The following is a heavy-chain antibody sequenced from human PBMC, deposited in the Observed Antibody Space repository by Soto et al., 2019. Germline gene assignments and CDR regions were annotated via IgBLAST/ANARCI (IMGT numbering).Heavy chain of an antibody. Sequence: SETLSLTCTVSGGSISSYYWSWIRQPPGKGLEWIGYTYYSGSTNYNPSLKSRVTISVDTSKNQFSLKLSSVTTADTAVYYCARAPYYDFWSGYSDWFDPWGQGTLVTVSS. CDR2: TYYSGST. CDR3: ARAPYYDFWSGYSDWFDP. CDR1: GGSISSYY. J-gene: IGHJ5*02. V-gene: IGHV4-59*01. D-gene: IGHD3-3*01.